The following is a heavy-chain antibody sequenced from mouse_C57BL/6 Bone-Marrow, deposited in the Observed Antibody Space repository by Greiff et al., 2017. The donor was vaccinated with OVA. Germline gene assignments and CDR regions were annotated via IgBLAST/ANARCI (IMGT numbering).Heavy chain of an antibody. CDR2: IDPETGGT. D-gene: IGHD3-3*01. Sequence: VKLVESGAELVRPGASVTLSCKASGYTFTDYEMHWVKQTPVHGLEWIGAIDPETGGTAYNQKFKGKAILTADKSSSTAYMELRSLTSEDSAVYYCTRGRDALFDYWGQGTTLTVSS. V-gene: IGHV1-15*01. CDR3: TRGRDALFDY. J-gene: IGHJ2*01. CDR1: GYTFTDYE.